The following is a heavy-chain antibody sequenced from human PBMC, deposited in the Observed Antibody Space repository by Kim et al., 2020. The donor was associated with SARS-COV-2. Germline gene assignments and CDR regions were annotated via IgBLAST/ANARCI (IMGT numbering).Heavy chain of an antibody. V-gene: IGHV4-39*01. CDR3: AVSYGSESYLFAFDI. D-gene: IGHD3-10*01. J-gene: IGHJ3*02. Sequence: PTLMSRVTIAGHTSKTQFSLKLSSVTAADTAVYYCAVSYGSESYLFAFDIWGQGTMVTVSS.